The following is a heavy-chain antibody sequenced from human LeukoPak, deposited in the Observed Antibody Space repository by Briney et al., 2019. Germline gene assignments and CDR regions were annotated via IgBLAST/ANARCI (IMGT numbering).Heavy chain of an antibody. Sequence: ASVKVSCKASGYRLRNHGISWVRQAPGQGLEWMGWISAYNGNTNYAQKLQGRVTMTTDTSTSTAYMELRSLRSDDTAVYYCARGPYYPPYFDYWGQGTLVTVSS. J-gene: IGHJ4*02. CDR1: GYRLRNHG. D-gene: IGHD2-21*01. CDR3: ARGPYYPPYFDY. CDR2: ISAYNGNT. V-gene: IGHV1-18*01.